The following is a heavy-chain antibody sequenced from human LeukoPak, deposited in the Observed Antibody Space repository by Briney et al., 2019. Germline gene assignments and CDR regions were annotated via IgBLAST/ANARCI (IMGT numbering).Heavy chain of an antibody. CDR3: ARAISSSWSFYYYYMDV. D-gene: IGHD6-13*01. V-gene: IGHV3-7*01. Sequence: ETLSLTCTVSGGSVSSGSYYWSWIRQPPGQGLEWVANIKQDGSEKYYVDSVKGRFTISRDNAKNSLYLQMNSLRAEDTAVYYCARAISSSWSFYYYYMDVWGKGTTVTVSS. J-gene: IGHJ6*03. CDR2: IKQDGSEK. CDR1: GGSVSSGSYY.